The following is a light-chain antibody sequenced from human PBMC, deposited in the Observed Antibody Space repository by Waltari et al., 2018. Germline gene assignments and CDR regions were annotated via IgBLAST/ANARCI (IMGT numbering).Light chain of an antibody. V-gene: IGKV3-11*01. CDR2: DAS. CDR1: QSVSPS. J-gene: IGKJ4*01. CDR3: QQRINWPLT. Sequence: DIVLTQSPATLSLSPGDRDTLSFRASQSVSPSLAWYQQRPAQAPRLLIYDASSRPAGIPARFSGSGSGTDFTLTISSLEPEDFAVYYCQQRINWPLTFGGGTKVEIK.